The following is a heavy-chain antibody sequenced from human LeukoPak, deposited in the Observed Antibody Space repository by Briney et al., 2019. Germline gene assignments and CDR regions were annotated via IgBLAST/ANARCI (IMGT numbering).Heavy chain of an antibody. Sequence: PSETLSLTCTVSGDSIGSYYWTWIRQPPGKGLEWIGNILISGSTNYTPSLKSRITISVDPSKNQFSLKLNSVTAADTAVYYCGRRERLRGYSSNGECYRYALDIWGQGTMVTVSS. CDR1: GDSIGSYY. V-gene: IGHV4-4*09. D-gene: IGHD2-8*01. J-gene: IGHJ3*02. CDR3: GRRERLRGYSSNGECYRYALDI. CDR2: ILISGST.